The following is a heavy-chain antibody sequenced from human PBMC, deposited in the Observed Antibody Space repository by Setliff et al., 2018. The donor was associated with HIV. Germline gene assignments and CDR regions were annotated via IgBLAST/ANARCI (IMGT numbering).Heavy chain of an antibody. V-gene: IGHV1-8*02. CDR2: MNPNSSNT. J-gene: IGHJ6*03. Sequence: ASVKVSCKASGFTFINYDINWVRQAPGQGLEWMGWMNPNSSNTGYAQKFQGRVAMTRNTSINTAYMELSSLRSEDTAAYYCARGRVMVYANRRYYYYMDVW. D-gene: IGHD2-8*01. CDR3: ARGRVMVYANRRYYYYMDV. CDR1: GFTFINYD.